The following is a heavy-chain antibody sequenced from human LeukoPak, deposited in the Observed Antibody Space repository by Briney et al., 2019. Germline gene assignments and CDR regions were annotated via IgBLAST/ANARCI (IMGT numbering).Heavy chain of an antibody. D-gene: IGHD6-13*01. CDR3: AKDLGIAAAGTSVKFDY. V-gene: IGHV3-23*01. J-gene: IGHJ4*02. CDR2: ISGSGGST. Sequence: GGSLRLSCAASGFTFSSYAMSWVRQAPGKGLEWVSAISGSGGSTYYADSVKGRFTISRDNSKNTLYLQMNSLRAEDTAVYYCAKDLGIAAAGTSVKFDYWGQGILVTVSS. CDR1: GFTFSSYA.